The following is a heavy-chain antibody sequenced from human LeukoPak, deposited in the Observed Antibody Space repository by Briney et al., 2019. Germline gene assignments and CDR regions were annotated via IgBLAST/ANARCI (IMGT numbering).Heavy chain of an antibody. D-gene: IGHD3-3*01. V-gene: IGHV4-4*02. J-gene: IGHJ4*02. CDR3: ARTDFWSGYLAGYFDY. CDR1: GGSISSSNW. CDR2: IYHSGST. Sequence: PSETLSLTCAVSGGSISSSNWWSWVCQPPGKGLEWIGEIYHSGSTYYNPSLKSRVTISVDRSKNQFSLKLSSVTAADTAVYYCARTDFWSGYLAGYFDYWGQGTLVTVSS.